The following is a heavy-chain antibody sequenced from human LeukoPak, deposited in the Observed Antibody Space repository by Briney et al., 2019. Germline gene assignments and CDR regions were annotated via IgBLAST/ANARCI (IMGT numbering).Heavy chain of an antibody. V-gene: IGHV3-64*01. Sequence: QTGGPLRLSCAASGFTFSSSGMHWVRQGPGKGLEYVSGISNNGDSTYYANSVKDRFTISRDNSKNTLYLQMGSLRAEDMAVYYCAKEEGSGTYAYWGQGTLVTVSS. CDR2: ISNNGDST. J-gene: IGHJ4*02. CDR1: GFTFSSSG. CDR3: AKEEGSGTYAY. D-gene: IGHD1-26*01.